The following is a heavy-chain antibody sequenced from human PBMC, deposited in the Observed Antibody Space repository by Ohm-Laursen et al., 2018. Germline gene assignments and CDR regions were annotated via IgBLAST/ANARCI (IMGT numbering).Heavy chain of an antibody. CDR2: VSYDEKYK. V-gene: IGHV3-30*18. J-gene: IGHJ4*02. CDR1: GFAFSSYW. Sequence: SLRLSCAASGFAFSSYWMSWVRQAPEKGLEWVAVVSYDEKYKNYVDSVKGRFTVSRDNSKDTLYLQMNSLRNEDTAIYYCAKDVGVAFAYDSWGQGTLVTVSS. CDR3: AKDVGVAFAYDS. D-gene: IGHD2-15*01.